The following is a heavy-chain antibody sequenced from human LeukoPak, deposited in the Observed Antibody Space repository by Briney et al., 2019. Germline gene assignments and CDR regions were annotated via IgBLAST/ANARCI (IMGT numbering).Heavy chain of an antibody. V-gene: IGHV4-38-2*02. Sequence: PSETLSLTCTVSGYSISSGYYWGWIRQPPGKGLEWIGSIYHSGSTYYNPSLKSRVTISLDTSKNQFSLKLSSVTAADTAVYYCAVGATPLFDYWGQGTLVTVSS. CDR1: GYSISSGYY. D-gene: IGHD1-26*01. CDR2: IYHSGST. CDR3: AVGATPLFDY. J-gene: IGHJ4*02.